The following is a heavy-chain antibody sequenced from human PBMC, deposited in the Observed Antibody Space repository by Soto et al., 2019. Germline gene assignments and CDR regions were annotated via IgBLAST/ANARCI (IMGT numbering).Heavy chain of an antibody. V-gene: IGHV3-9*01. J-gene: IGHJ4*02. CDR3: ANLPLYGSGFDC. CDR2: ISWNGAAT. D-gene: IGHD3-10*01. CDR1: GFTFDDYA. Sequence: EVQLVESGGGLVQPGGSLRLSCAASGFTFDDYAIHWVRQAPGKGLEWVSGISWNGAATGYADSVKGRFTISRDNAKNTMYLQMNSLGSDDTAIYYCANLPLYGSGFDCWGLGTLVNVSS.